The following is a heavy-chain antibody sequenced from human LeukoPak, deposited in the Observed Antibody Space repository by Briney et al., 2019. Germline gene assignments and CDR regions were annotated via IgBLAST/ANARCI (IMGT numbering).Heavy chain of an antibody. CDR3: ARASPGYYDILTGYYIPYYYYMDV. J-gene: IGHJ6*03. CDR1: GYSISSGYY. CDR2: IYHSGST. V-gene: IGHV4-38-2*02. Sequence: SETLSLTCTVSGYSISSGYYWGWIRQPPGKGLEWIGEIYHSGSTNYNPSLKSRVTISVDKSKNQFSLKLSSVTAADTAVYYCARASPGYYDILTGYYIPYYYYMDVWGKGTTVTISS. D-gene: IGHD3-9*01.